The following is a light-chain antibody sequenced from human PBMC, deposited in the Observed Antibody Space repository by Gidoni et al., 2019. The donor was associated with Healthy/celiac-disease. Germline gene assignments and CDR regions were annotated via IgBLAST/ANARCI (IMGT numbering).Light chain of an antibody. CDR3: SSYTSSSTRCV. CDR1: SSDVGGYNY. Sequence: QSALTQPASVSGSPGQSITISCTGTSSDVGGYNYVSCYQQHPGKAPKLMIYDVSNRPSGVSNRFSGSKSGNTASLTISGLQAEDEADYYCSSYTSSSTRCVFGTGTKVTVL. J-gene: IGLJ1*01. CDR2: DVS. V-gene: IGLV2-14*01.